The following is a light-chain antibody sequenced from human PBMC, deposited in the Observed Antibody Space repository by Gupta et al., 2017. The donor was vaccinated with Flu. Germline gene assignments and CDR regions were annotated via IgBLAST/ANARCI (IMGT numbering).Light chain of an antibody. Sequence: IVLTQSPATLSLSPGERATLSCRASQSVSTYLAWYQQKPGQAPRLLIYDVSNRAPGIPARFTGSASGTDFTLTINSLEPEDFAVYYCQQRNDWPPGLTFGGGTKVEIK. CDR1: QSVSTY. CDR2: DVS. CDR3: QQRNDWPPGLT. V-gene: IGKV3-11*01. J-gene: IGKJ4*01.